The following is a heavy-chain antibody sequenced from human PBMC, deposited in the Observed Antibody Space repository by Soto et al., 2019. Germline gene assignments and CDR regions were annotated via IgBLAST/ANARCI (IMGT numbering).Heavy chain of an antibody. V-gene: IGHV2-5*02. Sequence: QITLKESGPTLVKPTQTLTLTCTFSGFSLATSGVGVSWFRQPPGKALEWLALIYWDDEKRYSPSLKIRLTVTKDSLNNQVVLTMTNLDLVDAATYYCAPRIAGAPHRNHNWFAPWGQGTLVTVSS. D-gene: IGHD6-13*01. CDR3: APRIAGAPHRNHNWFAP. J-gene: IGHJ5*02. CDR2: IYWDDEK. CDR1: GFSLATSGVG.